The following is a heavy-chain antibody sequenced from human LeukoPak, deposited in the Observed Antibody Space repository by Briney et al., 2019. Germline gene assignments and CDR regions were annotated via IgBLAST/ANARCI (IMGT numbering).Heavy chain of an antibody. CDR3: ARGRGFTEYMVRGVIMGVYDY. CDR2: ISAYNGNT. V-gene: IGHV1-18*01. J-gene: IGHJ4*02. Sequence: ASVKVSCKASGYTFTSYGISWVRQAPGQGLEWMGWISAYNGNTNYAQKLQGRVTMTTDTSTSTAYMELRSLRSDDTAVYYCARGRGFTEYMVRGVIMGVYDYWGQGTLVTVSS. D-gene: IGHD3-10*01. CDR1: GYTFTSYG.